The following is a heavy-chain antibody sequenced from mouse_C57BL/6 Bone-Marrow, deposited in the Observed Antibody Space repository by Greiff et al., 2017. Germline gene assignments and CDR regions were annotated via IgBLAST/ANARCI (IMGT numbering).Heavy chain of an antibody. D-gene: IGHD1-1*01. J-gene: IGHJ4*01. V-gene: IGHV1-69*01. Sequence: QVQLQQPGAELVMPGASVKLSCKASGYTFTSYWMHWVKQRPGQGLEWIGEIDPSDSSTNYNQKFKGKSTLTVDKSSSPAYLQLSSLTSEDSAVYYCERPAYYYGSSYGYAMDYWGQGTSVTVSS. CDR2: IDPSDSST. CDR3: ERPAYYYGSSYGYAMDY. CDR1: GYTFTSYW.